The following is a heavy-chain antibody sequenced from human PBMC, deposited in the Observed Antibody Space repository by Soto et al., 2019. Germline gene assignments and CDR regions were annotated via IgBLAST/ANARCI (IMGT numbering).Heavy chain of an antibody. Sequence: PSETLSLTCTVSGGSISSGDYYWSWIRQPPGKGLEWIGYIYYSGSTYYNPSLKSRVTISVDTSKTQFSLTLSSVTAADTAVYYCARHGCGNYVVKYFYYGLDVWGQGTTVTVSS. CDR2: IYYSGST. CDR3: ARHGCGNYVVKYFYYGLDV. J-gene: IGHJ6*02. CDR1: GGSISSGDYY. D-gene: IGHD3-10*02. V-gene: IGHV4-30-4*01.